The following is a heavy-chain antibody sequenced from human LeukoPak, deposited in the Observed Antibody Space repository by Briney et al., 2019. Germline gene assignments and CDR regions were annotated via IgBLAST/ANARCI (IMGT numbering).Heavy chain of an antibody. J-gene: IGHJ4*02. V-gene: IGHV4-4*09. CDR2: IYSSGNT. Sequence: SETLSLTCTVSGGSISSSFWSWIRQAPGGGPEWIGYIYSSGNTTYNPSLKSRVTMSVDTSKNQFSLKLTSMSVADTAVYFCARVPDGIRFDYWGQGALVTVSS. CDR1: GGSISSSF. D-gene: IGHD1-26*01. CDR3: ARVPDGIRFDY.